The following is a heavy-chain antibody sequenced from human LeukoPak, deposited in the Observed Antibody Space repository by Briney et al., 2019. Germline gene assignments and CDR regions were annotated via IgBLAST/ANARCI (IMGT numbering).Heavy chain of an antibody. J-gene: IGHJ4*02. Sequence: ASVKVSCKASGYTFTGYYMHWVRQAPGQGLEWMGWINPNSGGTNYAQKFQGRVTMTRDTSISTAYMELSRLRSDDTAVYYCAREGLLAARFFDYWGQGTLVTVSS. V-gene: IGHV1-2*02. CDR1: GYTFTGYY. D-gene: IGHD6-13*01. CDR3: AREGLLAARFFDY. CDR2: INPNSGGT.